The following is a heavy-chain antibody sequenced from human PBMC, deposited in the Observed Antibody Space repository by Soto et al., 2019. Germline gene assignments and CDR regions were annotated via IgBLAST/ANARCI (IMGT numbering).Heavy chain of an antibody. J-gene: IGHJ5*01. D-gene: IGHD5-12*01. CDR3: AKDPLIRPGYSYDS. CDR1: GFAFSNYA. CDR2: ISGSGGGT. Sequence: GGSLRLSCVASGFAFSNYAMSWVRQDPRKGLEWVSSISGSGGGTFYADSVKGRFTISRDNSENTVSLQMHSLRAEDAATYYCAKDPLIRPGYSYDSWGRGTLVTVSS. V-gene: IGHV3-23*01.